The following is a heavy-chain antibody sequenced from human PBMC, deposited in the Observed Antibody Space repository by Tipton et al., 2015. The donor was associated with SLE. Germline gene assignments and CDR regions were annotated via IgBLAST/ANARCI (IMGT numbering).Heavy chain of an antibody. J-gene: IGHJ4*02. CDR1: GFNFDDYA. V-gene: IGHV3-23*01. CDR2: TSASGGTT. Sequence: SLRLSCAASGFNFDDYAMHWVRQAPGKGLVWVSSTSASGGTTFYAKSVQGRFTISRDNSKNTLFLQMNSLRADDTAVYYCAKDFKDGYSFIDYWARGTLVTVSS. CDR3: AKDFKDGYSFIDY. D-gene: IGHD5-24*01.